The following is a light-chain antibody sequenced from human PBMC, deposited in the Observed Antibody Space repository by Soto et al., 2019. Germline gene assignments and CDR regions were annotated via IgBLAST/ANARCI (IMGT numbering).Light chain of an antibody. V-gene: IGKV3-11*01. CDR3: QQRSNWPPSLT. Sequence: EIVLTQSPATLSLSPGERATISCRASQRVSSYLAWYQQKPGQAPRLLIYDASNRATGIPARFSGSGSGTDFTLTISSLEPEDFAVYYCQQRSNWPPSLTFGGGTKVDIK. CDR1: QRVSSY. CDR2: DAS. J-gene: IGKJ4*01.